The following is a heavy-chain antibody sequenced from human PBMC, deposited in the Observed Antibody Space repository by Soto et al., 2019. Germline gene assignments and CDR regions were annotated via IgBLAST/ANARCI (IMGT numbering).Heavy chain of an antibody. CDR2: IYGDDNK. CDR1: GFSLSTSAVG. CDR3: THRRDYGRMDV. J-gene: IGHJ6*02. V-gene: IGHV2-5*02. Sequence: SGPTLVNPTQTLTLTCTFSGFSLSTSAVGVGWIRQPPGKDLEWLALIYGDDNKLYSPSLKSWLTITKDTSKHQVVFTMTNMDPVDTATYYCTHRRDYGRMDVWGQGTTVTVSS. D-gene: IGHD3-16*01.